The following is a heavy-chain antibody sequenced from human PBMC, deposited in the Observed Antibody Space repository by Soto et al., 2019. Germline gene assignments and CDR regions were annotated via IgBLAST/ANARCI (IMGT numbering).Heavy chain of an antibody. CDR1: GYTFTSYY. CDR3: ARDRGCLQLTGNYGMDV. CDR2: INPSGGST. V-gene: IGHV1-46*03. Sequence: QVQLVQSGAEVKKPGASVKVSCKASGYTFTSYYMHWVRQAPGQGLEWMGIINPSGGSTSYAQKFQGRVTMTRATSTSTVYMELSSLRSEDTAVYYCARDRGCLQLTGNYGMDVWGQETTVTVSS. D-gene: IGHD1-1*01. J-gene: IGHJ6*02.